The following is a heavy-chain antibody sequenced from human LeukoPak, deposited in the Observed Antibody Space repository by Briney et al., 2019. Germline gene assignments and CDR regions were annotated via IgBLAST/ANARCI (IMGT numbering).Heavy chain of an antibody. J-gene: IGHJ4*02. CDR2: INTEGSSP. CDR1: WFTFGSYW. V-gene: IGHV3-74*01. D-gene: IGHD6-13*01. CDR3: ARGTAATAGIDY. Sequence: GGSLSLSCAASWFTFGSYWMHCVHHAPGKGLVCVSNINTEGSSPTYGDAAKGRFTVSRDNDKNTLFLQMNSLRDEDTAVYYCARGTAATAGIDYWGQGTLVTVSS.